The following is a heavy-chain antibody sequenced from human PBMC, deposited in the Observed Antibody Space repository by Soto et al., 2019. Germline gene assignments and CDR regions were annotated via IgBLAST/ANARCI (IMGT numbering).Heavy chain of an antibody. CDR2: IWYDGSNK. Sequence: QVQLVESGGGVVQPGRSLRLSCAASGFTFSSYGMHWVRQAPGKGLEWVAVIWYDGSNKYYADSVKGRFTISRDNSKNTLYLQMNSLRAEDTAVYYCARDPGSYYYYYGMDVWGQGTTVTVSS. CDR1: GFTFSSYG. V-gene: IGHV3-33*01. CDR3: ARDPGSYYYYYGMDV. J-gene: IGHJ6*02.